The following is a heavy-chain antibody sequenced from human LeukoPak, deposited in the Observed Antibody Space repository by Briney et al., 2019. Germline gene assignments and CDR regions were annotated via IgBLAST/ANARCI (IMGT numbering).Heavy chain of an antibody. D-gene: IGHD1-1*01. CDR2: IGPIGVYT. CDR1: GFTFSDYA. Sequence: GGSLRLSCAAAGFTFSDYAMHWVRQAPGKGLEFVSVIGPIGVYTYYANSVKGRFTISRDNSKSTVSLQMGSLRDEDMAVYYCARSPPGRTNWNYYDYWGRGTLVTVSS. J-gene: IGHJ4*02. V-gene: IGHV3-64*01. CDR3: ARSPPGRTNWNYYDY.